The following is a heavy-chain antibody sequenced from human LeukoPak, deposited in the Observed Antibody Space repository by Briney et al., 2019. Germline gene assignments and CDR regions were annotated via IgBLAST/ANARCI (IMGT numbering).Heavy chain of an antibody. CDR2: IYYSGST. CDR1: GGSISSSAHY. J-gene: IGHJ4*02. D-gene: IGHD6-13*01. V-gene: IGHV4-39*07. CDR3: ARDLKPRPGIAAAGTRRQLDY. Sequence: PSETLSLTCSVSGGSISSSAHYWGWIRQPPGKGLEWIGSIYYSGSTYYNPSLKSRVTISVDTSKNQFSLKLSSVTAADTAVYYCARDLKPRPGIAAAGTRRQLDYWGQGTLVTVSS.